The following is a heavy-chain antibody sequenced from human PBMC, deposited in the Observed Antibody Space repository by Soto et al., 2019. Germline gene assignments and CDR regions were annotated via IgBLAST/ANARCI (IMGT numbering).Heavy chain of an antibody. CDR2: ISYDGSNK. CDR1: GFTFSSYG. CDR3: AKEMAGAIDY. D-gene: IGHD1-26*01. Sequence: ESGGGVVQPGRSLRLSCAASGFTFSSYGMHWVRQAPGKGLEWVAVISYDGSNKYYADSVKGRFTISRDNSKNTLYLQMNSLRAEDTAVYYCAKEMAGAIDYWGQGTLVTDSS. V-gene: IGHV3-30*18. J-gene: IGHJ4*02.